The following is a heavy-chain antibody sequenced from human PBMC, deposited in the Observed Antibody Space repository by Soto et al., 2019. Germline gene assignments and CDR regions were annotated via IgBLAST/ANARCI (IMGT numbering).Heavy chain of an antibody. Sequence: QVQLVQSGAEVKKPGASVKVSCKPSGYTFTSYDINWVRQAPGQGLEWMGWMNPNSGNTGYAEKFQGRVTMTRNTSMSTVYMELSSLRSQDTAVYYCARMASSSWYNWFDPWGQGTLVTVSS. CDR2: MNPNSGNT. CDR3: ARMASSSWYNWFDP. CDR1: GYTFTSYD. V-gene: IGHV1-8*01. J-gene: IGHJ5*02. D-gene: IGHD6-13*01.